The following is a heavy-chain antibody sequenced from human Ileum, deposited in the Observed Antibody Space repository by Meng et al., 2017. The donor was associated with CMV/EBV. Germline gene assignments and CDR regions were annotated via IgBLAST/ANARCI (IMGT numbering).Heavy chain of an antibody. Sequence: QVPLQQWGAGLLQPSETLSFTCAVYGGSFSGYYWSWIRQPPGKGLEWIAEVSHSAVTNYNPSLKSRVTISIDTSKNQFSLHLSSVTAADTAVYYCAREPPFVPADSWGQGTLVTVSS. CDR1: GGSFSGYY. D-gene: IGHD2-21*01. V-gene: IGHV4-34*02. J-gene: IGHJ4*02. CDR2: VSHSAVT. CDR3: AREPPFVPADS.